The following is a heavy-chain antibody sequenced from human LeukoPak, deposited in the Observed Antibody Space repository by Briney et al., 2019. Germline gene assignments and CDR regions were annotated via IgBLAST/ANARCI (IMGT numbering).Heavy chain of an antibody. D-gene: IGHD6-13*01. Sequence: PSETLSLTCTVSGGSISSSSYHWGWIRQPPGKGLEWIGNIYYTGSTNYNPSLKSRVTISVDTSKTHFSLKLSSVTAADTAVYYCARHEVMYSAELTDYWGQGTLVTVSS. CDR1: GGSISSSSYH. V-gene: IGHV4-39*01. CDR2: IYYTGST. CDR3: ARHEVMYSAELTDY. J-gene: IGHJ4*02.